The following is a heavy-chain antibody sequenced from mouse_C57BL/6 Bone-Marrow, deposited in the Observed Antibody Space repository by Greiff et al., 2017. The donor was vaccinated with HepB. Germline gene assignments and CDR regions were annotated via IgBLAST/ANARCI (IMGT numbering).Heavy chain of an antibody. CDR2: IDPSDSYT. J-gene: IGHJ4*01. CDR1: GYTFTSYW. V-gene: IGHV1-50*01. Sequence: VQLQQPGAELVKPGASVKLSCKASGYTFTSYWMQWVKQRPGQGLEWIGEIDPSDSYTNYNQKFKGKATLTVDTSSRTAYMQLSSLTSEDSAVYDCERDGDDEDYDAMDYWGQGTSVTVSS. CDR3: ERDGDDEDYDAMDY. D-gene: IGHD2-2*01.